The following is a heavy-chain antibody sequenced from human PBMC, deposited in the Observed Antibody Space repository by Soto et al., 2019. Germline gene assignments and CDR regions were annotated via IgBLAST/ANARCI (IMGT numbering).Heavy chain of an antibody. V-gene: IGHV3-23*01. Sequence: GGSLRLSCAASGFTFSSYAMSWVRQAPGKGLEWVSTISGTGGSTYYPDSVKGRFTISRDNSKNTVYLQMNSLRAEDAALYYCAKEMTTGYYLFDYWGQGTLVTVSS. D-gene: IGHD3-22*01. J-gene: IGHJ4*02. CDR3: AKEMTTGYYLFDY. CDR1: GFTFSSYA. CDR2: ISGTGGST.